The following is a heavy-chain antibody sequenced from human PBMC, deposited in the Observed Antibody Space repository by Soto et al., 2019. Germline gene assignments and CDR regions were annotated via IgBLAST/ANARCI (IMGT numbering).Heavy chain of an antibody. CDR3: ATLRGGTIFGVVIIPVS. Sequence: GGSLRLSCAASGFTFSSYEMNWVRQAPGKGLEWVSYISSSGSTIYYADSVKGRFTITRDNAKTSLYLQMNSLRAEDTAVYYCATLRGGTIFGVVIIPVSWGTGTLVTASS. J-gene: IGHJ4*02. CDR2: ISSSGSTI. CDR1: GFTFSSYE. D-gene: IGHD3-3*01. V-gene: IGHV3-48*03.